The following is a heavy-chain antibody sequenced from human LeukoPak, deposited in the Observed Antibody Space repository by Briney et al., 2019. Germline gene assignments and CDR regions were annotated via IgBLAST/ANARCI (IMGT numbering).Heavy chain of an antibody. D-gene: IGHD3-3*01. V-gene: IGHV1-69*01. CDR3: ARGRNFWSGGFDYYYYGMGV. CDR1: GGTFSSYA. CDR2: IIPIFGTA. J-gene: IGHJ6*02. Sequence: GSSVKVSCKASGGTFSSYAISWVRQAPGQGLEWMGGIIPIFGTANYAQKFQGRVTITADESTSTAYMELSSLRSEDTAVYYCARGRNFWSGGFDYYYYGMGVWGQGTTVTVSS.